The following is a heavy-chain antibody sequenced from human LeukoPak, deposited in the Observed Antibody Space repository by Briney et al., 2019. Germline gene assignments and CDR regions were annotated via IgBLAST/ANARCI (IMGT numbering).Heavy chain of an antibody. Sequence: GGSLRLSCAPSGFTFSNYAMSWVRQAPGKGLEWVAFIRYDGSNKYYADSVKGRFTISRDNSKNTLYLQMNSLRAEDTAVYYCAKGGRGSGSYYNEDYYYYMDVWGKGTTVTISS. CDR2: IRYDGSNK. CDR3: AKGGRGSGSYYNEDYYYYMDV. D-gene: IGHD3-10*01. J-gene: IGHJ6*03. V-gene: IGHV3-30*02. CDR1: GFTFSNYA.